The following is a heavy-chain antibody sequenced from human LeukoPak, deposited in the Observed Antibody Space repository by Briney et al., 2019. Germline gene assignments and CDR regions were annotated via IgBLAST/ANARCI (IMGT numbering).Heavy chain of an antibody. CDR3: AGSNVLLWFGSLPGYFQH. D-gene: IGHD3-10*01. V-gene: IGHV4-59*01. Sequence: PSETLSLTCTVSGGSISSYYWSWIRQPPGKGLEWIGYIYYSGSTNYNPSLKSRVTISVDTSKNQFSLKLSSVTAADTAVYYCAGSNVLLWFGSLPGYFQHWGQGTLVTVSS. CDR1: GGSISSYY. J-gene: IGHJ1*01. CDR2: IYYSGST.